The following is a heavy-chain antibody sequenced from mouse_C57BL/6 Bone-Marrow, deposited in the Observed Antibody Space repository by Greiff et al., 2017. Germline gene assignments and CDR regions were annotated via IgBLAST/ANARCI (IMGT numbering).Heavy chain of an antibody. CDR1: GYNFTSYW. D-gene: IGHD1-1*01. CDR2: IDPSDSET. CDR3: ARSDYYGSSLDY. J-gene: IGHJ2*01. V-gene: IGHV1-52*01. Sequence: QIQLQQPGAELVRPGSSVKLSCKASGYNFTSYWMHWVKQRPIQGLEWIGNIDPSDSETHYNQKFKDKATLTVDKSSSTAYMQLSSLTSEDSAVYYCARSDYYGSSLDYWGQGTTLTVSS.